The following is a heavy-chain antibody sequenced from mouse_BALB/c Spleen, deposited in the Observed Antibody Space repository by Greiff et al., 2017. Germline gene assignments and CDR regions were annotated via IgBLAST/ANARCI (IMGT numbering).Heavy chain of an antibody. CDR3: AVYYYGSSYYAY. Sequence: EVKLMESGPGLVKPSQSLSLTCTVTGYSITSDYAWNWIRQFPGNKLEWMGYISYSGSTSYNPSLKSRISITRDTSKNQFFLQLNSVTTEDTATYYCAVYYYGSSYYAYWGQGTLVTVSA. D-gene: IGHD1-1*01. J-gene: IGHJ3*01. CDR2: ISYSGST. V-gene: IGHV3-2*02. CDR1: GYSITSDYA.